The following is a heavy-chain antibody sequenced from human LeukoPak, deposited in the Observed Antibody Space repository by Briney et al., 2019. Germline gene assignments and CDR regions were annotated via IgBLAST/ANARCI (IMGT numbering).Heavy chain of an antibody. V-gene: IGHV3-23*01. CDR2: ISGSGGST. D-gene: IGHD2-21*02. CDR1: GFTFSSYA. CDR3: LLFYYYYGMDV. J-gene: IGHJ6*04. Sequence: HPGGSLRLSCAASGFTFSSYALSWVRQAPGKGLEWVSAISGSGGSTYYADSVKGRFTISRDNSKNTLYLQMNSLRAEDTAVYYCLLFYYYYGMDVWGKGTTVTVSS.